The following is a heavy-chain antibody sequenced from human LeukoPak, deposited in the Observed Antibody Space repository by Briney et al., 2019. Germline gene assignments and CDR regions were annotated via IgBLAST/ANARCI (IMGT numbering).Heavy chain of an antibody. CDR1: GGSFSGYY. Sequence: SETLSLTCAVYGGSFSGYYWSWIRQPPGKGLEWIGEINHSGSTNYNPSLKSRVTISVDTSKNQFSLKLGSVTAADTAVYYCATTYSTCSGGSCYFGDYWGQGTLVTVSS. V-gene: IGHV4-34*01. CDR2: INHSGST. CDR3: ATTYSTCSGGSCYFGDY. D-gene: IGHD2-15*01. J-gene: IGHJ4*02.